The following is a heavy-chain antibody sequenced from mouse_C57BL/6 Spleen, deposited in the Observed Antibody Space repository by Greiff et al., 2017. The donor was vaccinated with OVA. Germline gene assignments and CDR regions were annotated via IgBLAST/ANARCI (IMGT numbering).Heavy chain of an antibody. D-gene: IGHD2-3*01. J-gene: IGHJ2*01. V-gene: IGHV7-3*01. CDR3: ARHDGYPDY. Sequence: EVMLVESGGGLVQPGGSLSLSCAASGFTFTDYYMSWVRQPPGKALEWLGFIRNKANGYTTEYSASVKGRFTISRDYSQSILYLQMNALSADDMATYYYARHDGYPDYWGQGTTLTVSS. CDR1: GFTFTDYY. CDR2: IRNKANGYTT.